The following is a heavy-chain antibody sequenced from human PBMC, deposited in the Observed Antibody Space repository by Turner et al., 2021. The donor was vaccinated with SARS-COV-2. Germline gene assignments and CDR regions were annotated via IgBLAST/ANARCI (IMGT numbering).Heavy chain of an antibody. D-gene: IGHD5-12*01. V-gene: IGHV1-24*01. CDR3: ATCRDGYNWGAFHI. CDR2: FDPEYGET. Sequence: QVQLVQSGAEVKKPGASVKVSCMVSGYTLTELSMHWVRQAPGKGLEWMGGFDPEYGETIYAQKFQGRVTMTEDTSADTAYMELSSPRSEDTAVYYCATCRDGYNWGAFHIWGQGTMVTVSS. J-gene: IGHJ3*02. CDR1: GYTLTELS.